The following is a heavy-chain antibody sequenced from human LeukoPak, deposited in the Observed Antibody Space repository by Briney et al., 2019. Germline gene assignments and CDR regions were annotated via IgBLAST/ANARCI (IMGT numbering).Heavy chain of an antibody. D-gene: IGHD5-24*01. V-gene: IGHV3-30*03. CDR2: VSADGRTQ. J-gene: IGHJ4*02. Sequence: GGSLRLSCAASGFTFRTYSIHWVRQAPGKGLEWVTVVSADGRTQLYSDSVKGRFTISRDNSLNTLHLQMNSLRTEDTAVYYCAREFGHNRWYFDYWGQGALVTVSS. CDR3: AREFGHNRWYFDY. CDR1: GFTFRTYS.